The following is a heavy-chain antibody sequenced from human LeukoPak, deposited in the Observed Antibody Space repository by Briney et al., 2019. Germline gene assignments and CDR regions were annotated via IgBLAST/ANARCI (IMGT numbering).Heavy chain of an antibody. CDR3: AKQDYYHAFDI. Sequence: GGSLRLSCAASGFAFRSYAMSWVRQAPGKGLEWVSRVDSGGGVTFHADPVKGRFTISRDNSKNTLYMQMNSLRAEDTAVYYCAKQDYYHAFDIWGQGTVVTVSS. D-gene: IGHD1-26*01. CDR2: VDSGGGVT. V-gene: IGHV3-23*01. CDR1: GFAFRSYA. J-gene: IGHJ3*02.